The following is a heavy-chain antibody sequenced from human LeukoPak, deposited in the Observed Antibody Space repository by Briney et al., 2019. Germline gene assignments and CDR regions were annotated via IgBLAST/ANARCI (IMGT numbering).Heavy chain of an antibody. CDR1: GYTFTGYY. V-gene: IGHV1-2*02. J-gene: IGHJ6*03. CDR2: INPNSGGT. Sequence: GASVKVSCKASGYTFTGYYMHWVRQAPGQGLEWMGCINPNSGGTNYAQKFQGRVTMTRDTSISTAYMELSRLRSDDTAVYYCARGYSYGYAYYYIDVWGKGTTVTVSS. D-gene: IGHD5-18*01. CDR3: ARGYSYGYAYYYIDV.